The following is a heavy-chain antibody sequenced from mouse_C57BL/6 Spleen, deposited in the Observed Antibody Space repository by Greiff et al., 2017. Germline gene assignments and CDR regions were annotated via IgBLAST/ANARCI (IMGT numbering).Heavy chain of an antibody. D-gene: IGHD1-1*01. Sequence: QVQLQQPGAELVRPGSSVKLSCKASGYTFTSYWMHWVKQRPIQGLEWIGNIDPSDSETHYNQKFKDKATLTVDKSSSTAYMQLSSLTSEDSAVYYCARGYYGSRGAWCAYWGQGTLVTVSA. CDR1: GYTFTSYW. CDR3: ARGYYGSRGAWCAY. CDR2: IDPSDSET. V-gene: IGHV1-52*01. J-gene: IGHJ3*01.